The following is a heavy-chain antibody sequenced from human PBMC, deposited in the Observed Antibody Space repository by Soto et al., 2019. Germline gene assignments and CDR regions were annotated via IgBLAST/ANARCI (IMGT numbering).Heavy chain of an antibody. CDR3: ARGQKWLTDYFDY. D-gene: IGHD6-19*01. Sequence: QVQLVQSGAEVQKPGASVKVSCKASGYNFTSYYMHWVRQAPGQGLEWMGIINPSGGSTSYAQKFRGRGNMTRDTSTSTVYMELSSLRSEDTAVYYCARGQKWLTDYFDYWGQGTLVTVSS. CDR1: GYNFTSYY. V-gene: IGHV1-46*01. J-gene: IGHJ4*02. CDR2: INPSGGST.